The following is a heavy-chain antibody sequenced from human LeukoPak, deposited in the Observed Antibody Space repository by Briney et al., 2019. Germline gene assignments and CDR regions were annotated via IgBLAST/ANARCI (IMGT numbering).Heavy chain of an antibody. CDR2: IRYDGSNK. Sequence: GGSLRLSCAASGFTFSSYGMHWVRQAPGKGLEWVAFIRYDGSNKYYADSVKGRFTISRDNSKNTLYLQMNSLRAEDTAVYYCAKDGYDTSGYFFDYWSQGTLVTVSS. J-gene: IGHJ4*02. V-gene: IGHV3-30*02. D-gene: IGHD3-22*01. CDR3: AKDGYDTSGYFFDY. CDR1: GFTFSSYG.